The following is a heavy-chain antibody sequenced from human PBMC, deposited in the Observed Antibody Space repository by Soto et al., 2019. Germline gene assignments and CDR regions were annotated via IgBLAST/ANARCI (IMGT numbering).Heavy chain of an antibody. CDR3: AKPLSGTGWSFEF. J-gene: IGHJ4*02. D-gene: IGHD6-19*01. V-gene: IGHV3-30*18. CDR1: GLTFSIYG. CDR2: ISFDGRNK. Sequence: GGSLRLSCAASGLTFSIYGMHWVRQAPGKGLEWVAVISFDGRNKYYADSVEGRFTISRDNSKNTLSLQMNSLTTEDTAVYYCAKPLSGTGWSFEFWGQGSQVTVSS.